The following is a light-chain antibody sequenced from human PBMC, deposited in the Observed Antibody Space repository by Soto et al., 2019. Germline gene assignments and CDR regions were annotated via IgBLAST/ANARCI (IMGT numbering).Light chain of an antibody. CDR1: SSDVGTYNY. V-gene: IGLV2-14*01. CDR2: EVS. J-gene: IGLJ1*01. CDR3: TSYTRDTALV. Sequence: QSALTQPASVSGSPGQSITISCTGTSSDVGTYNYVSWYQHHPGKAPKLIIYEVSNRPSGVSNRFSGSKSGSTASLTISVLQAEDEADYHCTSYTRDTALVFGTGTNVTVL.